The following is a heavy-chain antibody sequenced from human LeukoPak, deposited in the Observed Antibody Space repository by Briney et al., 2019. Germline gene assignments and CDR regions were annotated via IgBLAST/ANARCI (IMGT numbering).Heavy chain of an antibody. CDR1: GYTLTELS. V-gene: IGHV1-24*01. J-gene: IGHJ4*02. D-gene: IGHD1-26*01. CDR3: ATPSQSGSYRDFDY. CDR2: FDPEDGET. Sequence: ASVKVSCKVSGYTLTELSMHWVRQAPGKGLEWMGGFDPEDGETIYAQKFQGRVTMTEDTSTDTAYMELSSLRSEDTAVYYCATPSQSGSYRDFDYWGQGTLVTVSS.